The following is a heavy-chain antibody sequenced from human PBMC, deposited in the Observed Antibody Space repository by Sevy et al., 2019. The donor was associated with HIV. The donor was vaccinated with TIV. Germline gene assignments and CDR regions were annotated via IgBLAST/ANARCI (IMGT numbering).Heavy chain of an antibody. CDR2: IKQDGSEK. V-gene: IGHV3-7*01. Sequence: GGSLRLSCAASGFTFSSHWMNWVRQAPGKGLEWVANIKQDGSEKYYLDSVKGGVTISRDNTKNSLYLQMNSLRAEDTAVYYCVREGIGYLDYWGQGTLVTVSS. D-gene: IGHD6-19*01. CDR3: VREGIGYLDY. J-gene: IGHJ4*02. CDR1: GFTFSSHW.